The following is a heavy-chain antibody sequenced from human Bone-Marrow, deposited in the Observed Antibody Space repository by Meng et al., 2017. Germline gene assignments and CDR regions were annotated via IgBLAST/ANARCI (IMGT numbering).Heavy chain of an antibody. Sequence: GESLKISCGASGFTFITYTMSWVRQVPGKGLEWVSSISDSGGRIYYAESVKGRFTISRDNSKNTLYLQMDSLRAEDTALYHCAKARRSSGWTENYYGMDVWGQGTTVTVSS. CDR2: ISDSGGRI. V-gene: IGHV3-23*01. D-gene: IGHD6-19*01. J-gene: IGHJ6*02. CDR3: AKARRSSGWTENYYGMDV. CDR1: GFTFITYT.